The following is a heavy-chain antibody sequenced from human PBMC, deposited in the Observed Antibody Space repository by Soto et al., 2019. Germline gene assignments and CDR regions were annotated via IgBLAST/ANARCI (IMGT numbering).Heavy chain of an antibody. V-gene: IGHV3-23*01. J-gene: IGHJ5*02. CDR1: GFTFSSYS. Sequence: PGGSLRLSCAASGFTFSSYSMNWVRQAPGKGLEWVSSISSSGSSTYYADSVKGRFTISRDNSKNTLYLQMNSLRAEDTAVYYCANAYYYDSSGYYPFDPWGQGTLVTVSS. CDR3: ANAYYYDSSGYYPFDP. D-gene: IGHD3-22*01. CDR2: ISSSGSST.